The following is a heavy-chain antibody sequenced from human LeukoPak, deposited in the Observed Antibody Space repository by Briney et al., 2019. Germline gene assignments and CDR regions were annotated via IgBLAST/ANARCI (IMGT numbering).Heavy chain of an antibody. CDR3: ARGKKTVNLDY. CDR1: GGSISSYY. CDR2: IYYSGST. D-gene: IGHD4-11*01. V-gene: IGHV4-59*08. Sequence: SETLSLTCTVSGGSISSYYWSWIRQPPGKGLEWIGYIYYSGSTNYNPSPKSRVTISVDTSKNQFSLKLSSVTAADTAVYYCARGKKTVNLDYWGQGTLVTVSS. J-gene: IGHJ4*02.